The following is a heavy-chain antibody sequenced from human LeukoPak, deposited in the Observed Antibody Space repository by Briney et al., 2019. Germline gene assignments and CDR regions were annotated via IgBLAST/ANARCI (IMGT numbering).Heavy chain of an antibody. CDR2: IHTSGST. CDR3: ARGDDSSGQGY. CDR1: GGSMSTYY. V-gene: IGHV4-4*07. J-gene: IGHJ4*02. D-gene: IGHD3-22*01. Sequence: PSETLSLTCTVSGGSMSTYYWSWIRQPAGKGLEWIGRIHTSGSTNYNPSLKSRVTMSVDTSKNQFSLKLSSVTAADTAVYYCARGDDSSGQGYWGQGTLVTVSS.